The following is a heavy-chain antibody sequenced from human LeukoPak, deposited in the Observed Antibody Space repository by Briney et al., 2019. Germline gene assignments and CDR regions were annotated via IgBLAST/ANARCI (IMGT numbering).Heavy chain of an antibody. J-gene: IGHJ5*01. CDR2: ITGGHFPT. CDR3: TRDPNGDYVGAFES. CDR1: GFSFSNFA. D-gene: IGHD4-17*01. Sequence: GGSLRLSCAASGFSFSNFAMTWVRQAPGKGLEWVSSITGGHFPTYYTDSVKGRFTISRDNSKNTLYLQMNSLRAGDTAVYYCTRDPNGDYVGAFESWGQGTLVTVSS. V-gene: IGHV3-23*01.